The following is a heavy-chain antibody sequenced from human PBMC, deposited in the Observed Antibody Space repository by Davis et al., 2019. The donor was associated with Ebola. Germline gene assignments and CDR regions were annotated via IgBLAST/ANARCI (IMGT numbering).Heavy chain of an antibody. D-gene: IGHD6-13*01. J-gene: IGHJ4*02. CDR2: IIPILGIA. V-gene: IGHV1-69*04. CDR3: ATQGLIAAESDY. CDR1: GGTFSSYA. Sequence: SVKVSCKASGGTFSSYAISWVRQAPGQGLEWMGRIIPILGIANYAQKFQGRVTITADKSTSTAYMELSSLRSEDTAVYYCATQGLIAAESDYWGQGTLVTVSS.